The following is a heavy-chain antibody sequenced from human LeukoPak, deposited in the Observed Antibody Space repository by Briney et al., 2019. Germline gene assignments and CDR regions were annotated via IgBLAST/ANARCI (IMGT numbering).Heavy chain of an antibody. V-gene: IGHV4-39*01. CDR1: GGSISSSSYY. CDR3: ARRALAYCGGDCYQPLYYFDY. Sequence: PSETLSLTCTVSGGSISSSSYYWGWIRQPPGKGLEWIGSIYYSGSTYYNPSLKSRVTISVDTSKNQFSLKLSSVTAADTAVYYCARRALAYCGGDCYQPLYYFDYWGQGTLVTVSS. D-gene: IGHD2-21*02. CDR2: IYYSGST. J-gene: IGHJ4*02.